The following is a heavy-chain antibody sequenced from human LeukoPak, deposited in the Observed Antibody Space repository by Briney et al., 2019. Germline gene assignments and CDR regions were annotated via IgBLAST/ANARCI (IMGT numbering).Heavy chain of an antibody. CDR1: GFTFSSYS. J-gene: IGHJ6*03. V-gene: IGHV3-21*01. CDR3: ARAISYYYYYMDV. Sequence: PGGSLRLSCAASGFTFSSYSMNWVRQAPGKGLEWVSSISSSSSYIYYADSVKGRFTISRDNAKNSLYQQMNSLRAEDTAVYYCARAISYYYYYMDVWGKGTTVTVSS. CDR2: ISSSSSYI.